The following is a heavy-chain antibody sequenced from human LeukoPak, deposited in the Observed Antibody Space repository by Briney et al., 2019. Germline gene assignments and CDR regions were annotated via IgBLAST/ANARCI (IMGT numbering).Heavy chain of an antibody. J-gene: IGHJ4*02. CDR2: ISGSGGST. Sequence: GGSLRLSCAASGFTFSSYAMRWVRQAPGKGLEWVSAISGSGGSTYYADSVKGRFTISRDNSKNTLYLQMNSLRAEDTAVYYCAKVEEYYDFWSGSNLDYWGQGTLVTVSS. CDR1: GFTFSSYA. V-gene: IGHV3-23*01. CDR3: AKVEEYYDFWSGSNLDY. D-gene: IGHD3-3*01.